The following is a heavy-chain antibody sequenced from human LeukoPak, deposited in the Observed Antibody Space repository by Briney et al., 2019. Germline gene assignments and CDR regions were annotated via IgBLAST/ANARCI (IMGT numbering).Heavy chain of an antibody. CDR1: GFSLSNFG. D-gene: IGHD3-22*01. J-gene: IGHJ4*02. CDR2: ISYDVINK. CDR3: ATQDGYDNSGHYGY. V-gene: IGHV3-30*03. Sequence: TGGSLRLSCAASGFSLSNFGMHWVRQAPGKGLEWVAVISYDVINKYFADSVKGRFTISRDNSKNTLYLQMNSLRAEDTAVYYCATQDGYDNSGHYGYWGQGTLVTVSS.